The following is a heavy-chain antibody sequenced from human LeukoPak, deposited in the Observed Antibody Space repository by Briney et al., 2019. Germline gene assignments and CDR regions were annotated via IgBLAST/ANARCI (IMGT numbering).Heavy chain of an antibody. V-gene: IGHV3-74*01. J-gene: IGHJ4*02. Sequence: GGSLRLSCAASGFTFSTYWMHWVRQAPGKGLVWVSHIKSDGCSTSYADSVKGRFTISRDNAKNTLYLQMKSLRAEDTAVYYCARDRGYTQDYWGQGTLVTVSS. D-gene: IGHD5-12*01. CDR1: GFTFSTYW. CDR3: ARDRGYTQDY. CDR2: IKSDGCST.